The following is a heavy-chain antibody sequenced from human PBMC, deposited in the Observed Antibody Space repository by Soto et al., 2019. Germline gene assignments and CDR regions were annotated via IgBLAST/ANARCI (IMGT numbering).Heavy chain of an antibody. CDR2: VSPYSGNT. CDR3: AREFLPRTPCGSATAKFSYYRMAV. V-gene: IGHV1-18*01. CDR1: GYTFISYA. Sequence: QFQLVQSGPEVKKPGASVKVSCKASGYTFISYAISWVRQVPGQGLEWMGRVSPYSGNTDSAQKFQGRVTMTADTSTTSANMDLRNLRSDDTAVYFCAREFLPRTPCGSATAKFSYYRMAVWGQGTTVTVSS. D-gene: IGHD3-3*01. J-gene: IGHJ6*02.